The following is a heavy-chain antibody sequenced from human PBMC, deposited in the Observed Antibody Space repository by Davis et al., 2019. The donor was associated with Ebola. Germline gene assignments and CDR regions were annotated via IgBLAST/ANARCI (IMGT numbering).Heavy chain of an antibody. Sequence: PGGSLRLSCAASGFTFNSYAMSWVRQAPGKGLEWVSTISGSGRDTYYADSVKGRFTISRDNAKNTLYLQMNSLRVEDTAMYYCGRGGLEPVDFWGQGTLVTVSS. CDR2: ISGSGRDT. CDR3: GRGGLEPVDF. CDR1: GFTFNSYA. V-gene: IGHV3-23*01. D-gene: IGHD1-1*01. J-gene: IGHJ4*02.